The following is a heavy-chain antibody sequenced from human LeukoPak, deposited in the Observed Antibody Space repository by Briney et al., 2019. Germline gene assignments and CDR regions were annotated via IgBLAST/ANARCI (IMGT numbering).Heavy chain of an antibody. J-gene: IGHJ4*02. CDR3: AREALISDY. CDR1: GFTFSSYA. V-gene: IGHV3-30-3*01. CDR2: ISYDGSNK. Sequence: PGGSLRLSCAASGFTFSSYAMHWVRQAPGKGLEWVAVISYDGSNKYYADSVKGRFTISRDNSKNTLYLQMNSLRAEDTAVYYCAREALISDYWGQGALVTVSS.